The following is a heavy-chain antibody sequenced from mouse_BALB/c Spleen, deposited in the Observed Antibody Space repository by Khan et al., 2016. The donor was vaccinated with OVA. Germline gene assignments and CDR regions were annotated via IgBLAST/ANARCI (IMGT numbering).Heavy chain of an antibody. J-gene: IGHJ2*01. CDR3: SRRRDWYFDF. V-gene: IGHV8-12*01. Sequence: QVTLKESGPGILQPSQTLSLTCSFSGFSLRTSGMGVSWIRQPSGKGLQWLAHIYWDDEKRYNPSLKSRLTISKDTSRNQVFSKITSVDTADTATYYCSRRRDWYFDFWGQGTTLTVSS. CDR2: IYWDDEK. D-gene: IGHD3-3*01. CDR1: GFSLRTSGMG.